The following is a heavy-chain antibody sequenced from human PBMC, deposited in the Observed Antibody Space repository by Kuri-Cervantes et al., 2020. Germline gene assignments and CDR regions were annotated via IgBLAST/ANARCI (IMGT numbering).Heavy chain of an antibody. CDR2: IKQDGSEK. V-gene: IGHV3-7*03. J-gene: IGHJ4*02. CDR3: TTDWYDSSGYMNY. CDR1: GFTFSSYW. D-gene: IGHD3-22*01. Sequence: GGSLRLSCAASGFTFSSYWMSWVRQVPGKGLEWVANIKQDGSEKYYVDSVKGRFTISRDNAKNSLYLQMNSLRAEDTAVYYCTTDWYDSSGYMNYWGQGTLVTVSS.